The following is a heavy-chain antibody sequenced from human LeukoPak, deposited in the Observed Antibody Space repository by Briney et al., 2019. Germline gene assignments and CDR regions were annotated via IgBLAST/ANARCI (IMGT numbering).Heavy chain of an antibody. V-gene: IGHV4-59*01. Sequence: SETLSLTCTVSGASISSYYWSWIRQSPGKGLEWIGCMYYGGNTNYNPSLKSRVTMSLDKSENQFSLKLSSVTAADTAVYYCAREYSSSSFDIWGQGTMVTVSS. CDR3: AREYSSSSFDI. CDR2: MYYGGNT. J-gene: IGHJ3*02. D-gene: IGHD6-6*01. CDR1: GASISSYY.